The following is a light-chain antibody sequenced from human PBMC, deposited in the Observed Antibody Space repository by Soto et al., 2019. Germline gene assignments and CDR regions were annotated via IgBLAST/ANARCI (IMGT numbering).Light chain of an antibody. CDR1: QRVLYSSNNKNY. J-gene: IGKJ5*01. CDR3: QQYVSSPLT. Sequence: DSVMAQSPEALAVSLCESSTINSKSSQRVLYSSNNKNYLAWYQQKPGQAPRLLIYGASTRATGIPARFSGGGSGTDFTLTISRLEPEDFAVYYCQQYVSSPLTFGGGTRLEIK. CDR2: GAS. V-gene: IGKV4-1*01.